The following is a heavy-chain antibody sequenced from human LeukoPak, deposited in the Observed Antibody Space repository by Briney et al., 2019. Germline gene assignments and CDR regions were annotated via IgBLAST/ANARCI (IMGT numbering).Heavy chain of an antibody. Sequence: PGRSLTLSCEPSGLTFSSHDIQWVRHARGKGLEWVAVTSNDGTIKYYADSVEGRFTISRDNSKNTLYLQMNSLRPEDTAVYYCARDPVADKPDYFDDWGQGTLVTVSS. CDR2: TSNDGTIK. D-gene: IGHD6-19*01. J-gene: IGHJ4*02. CDR3: ARDPVADKPDYFDD. V-gene: IGHV3-30-3*01. CDR1: GLTFSSHD.